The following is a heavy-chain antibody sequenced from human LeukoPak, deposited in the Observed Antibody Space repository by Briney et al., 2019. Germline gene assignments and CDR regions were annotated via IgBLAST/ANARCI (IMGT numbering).Heavy chain of an antibody. Sequence: TGGSLRLPCAASGFTFSYYGMHWVRQAPGKGLEWVGFVRFDGNEKYYADSVKGRFTISRDTSRNTLYLQMNSLRAEDTAVYYCAKDLMRDRWFGESWGQGTLVTVSS. D-gene: IGHD3-10*01. J-gene: IGHJ1*01. CDR2: VRFDGNEK. CDR1: GFTFSYYG. V-gene: IGHV3-30*02. CDR3: AKDLMRDRWFGES.